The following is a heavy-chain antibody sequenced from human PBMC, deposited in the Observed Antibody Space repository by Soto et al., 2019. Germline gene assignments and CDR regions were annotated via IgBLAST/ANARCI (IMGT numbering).Heavy chain of an antibody. CDR1: GGSISSGDYY. CDR2: IYYSGST. V-gene: IGHV4-30-4*02. J-gene: IGHJ6*02. Sequence: SETLSLTCTVSGGSISSGDYYWSWIRQPPGKGLEWIGYIYYSGSTYYNPSLKSRVTISVDTSKNQFSLKLSSVTAADTAVYYCTRNIVVVPAARYTYFIGYYYYGMDVWGQGTMVTVSS. CDR3: TRNIVVVPAARYTYFIGYYYYGMDV. D-gene: IGHD2-2*01.